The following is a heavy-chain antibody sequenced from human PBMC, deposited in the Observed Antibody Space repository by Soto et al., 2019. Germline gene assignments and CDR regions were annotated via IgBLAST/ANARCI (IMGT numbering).Heavy chain of an antibody. Sequence: QVQLVESGGGVVQPGRSLRLSCAASGFTFSSYAMHWVRQAPGKGLEWVAVISYDGSNKYYADSVKGRFTISRDNSKNTLYLQMNSLRAEDTAVYYCAREVGRCGGDCPFDYWGQGTLVTVSS. J-gene: IGHJ4*02. CDR1: GFTFSSYA. D-gene: IGHD2-21*02. V-gene: IGHV3-30-3*01. CDR2: ISYDGSNK. CDR3: AREVGRCGGDCPFDY.